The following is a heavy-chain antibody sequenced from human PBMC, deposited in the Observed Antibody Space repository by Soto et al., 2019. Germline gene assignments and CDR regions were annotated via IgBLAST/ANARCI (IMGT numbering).Heavy chain of an antibody. CDR3: AGGPGWGSAF. V-gene: IGHV3-7*04. CDR2: IKKDGSEK. J-gene: IGHJ4*02. CDR1: GLTLGDYW. Sequence: EVQLVESGGGLVQPGGSLRLSCAASGLTLGDYWMNWVRQAPGKGLEWVANIKKDGSEKNYLEAVKGRFTISRDNAKNSLFLQMNSLRGEDTAVYFCAGGPGWGSAFWGPGTHVTVSS. D-gene: IGHD6-19*01.